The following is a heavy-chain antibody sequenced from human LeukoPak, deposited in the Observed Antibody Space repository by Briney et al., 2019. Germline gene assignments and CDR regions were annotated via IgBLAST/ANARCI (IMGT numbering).Heavy chain of an antibody. CDR1: GFTFSSYS. J-gene: IGHJ4*02. CDR3: ARVFRGRHYYFDS. V-gene: IGHV3-21*01. Sequence: PGGSLRLSCAASGFTFSSYSMNWVRQAPGKGLEWVSSISSSSSSMYYADSVKDRFTISRDNAKNSLYLQMNSLRAEDTAVYYCARVFRGRHYYFDSWGQGTLVTVSS. CDR2: ISSSSSSM.